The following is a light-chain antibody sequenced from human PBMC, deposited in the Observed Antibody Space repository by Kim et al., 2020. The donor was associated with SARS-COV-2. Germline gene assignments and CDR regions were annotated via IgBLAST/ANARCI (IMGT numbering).Light chain of an antibody. Sequence: ASVGDRVTITCRASQAIRNDLGWDQQQPGKAPKLLIFAASSLQSGVPSRFSGSGSGTDFTLTITSLQPEDSATYYCLQDYIYPLTFGGGTKVDIK. CDR3: LQDYIYPLT. CDR1: QAIRND. CDR2: AAS. J-gene: IGKJ4*01. V-gene: IGKV1-6*01.